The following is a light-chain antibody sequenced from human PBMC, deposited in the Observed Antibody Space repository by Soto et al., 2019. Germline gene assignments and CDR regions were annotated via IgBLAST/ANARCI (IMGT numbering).Light chain of an antibody. Sequence: QSALTQPASVSGSPGQSITISCTGSSSDIGAFNYVSWYRNHPGKAPTLMIYEVNKRPSGVSNRFSGSKSDNTASLTISGLQAEDEADYYCTSYTRSNIYVFGPGTKVTVL. CDR1: SSDIGAFNY. CDR3: TSYTRSNIYV. V-gene: IGLV2-14*01. CDR2: EVN. J-gene: IGLJ1*01.